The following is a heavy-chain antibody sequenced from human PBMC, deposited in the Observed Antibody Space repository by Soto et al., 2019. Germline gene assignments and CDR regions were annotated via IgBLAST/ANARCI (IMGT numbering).Heavy chain of an antibody. CDR3: ARMSYFYDKWYFDL. J-gene: IGHJ2*01. Sequence: QLQESGPGLVMPSQTLSLTCTVSGASINNNDYYWSWIRQTPVKGLEWIGYVYYSGSTDYIPSLKSRLSMSIDKSQNQFTLKLNSVTAADTATYYWARMSYFYDKWYFDLWGSGTLVTVSS. D-gene: IGHD3-22*01. V-gene: IGHV4-30-4*01. CDR2: VYYSGST. CDR1: GASINNNDYY.